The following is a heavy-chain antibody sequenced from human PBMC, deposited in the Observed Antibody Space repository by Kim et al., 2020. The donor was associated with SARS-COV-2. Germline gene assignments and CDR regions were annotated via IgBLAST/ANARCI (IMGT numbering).Heavy chain of an antibody. J-gene: IGHJ4*02. V-gene: IGHV3-49*04. CDR2: IRSKPYGETT. Sequence: GGSLRLSCTVSGFTFGDYALSWVRQAPGKGLEWVGVIRSKPYGETTQYAASVKGRFTISREDSKSIAYLQMNSLKTDDTAVYYCAREVEGVSIFGMVTTEPYYYDYWGQGTLVSVSS. D-gene: IGHD3-3*01. CDR1: GFTFGDYA. CDR3: AREVEGVSIFGMVTTEPYYYDY.